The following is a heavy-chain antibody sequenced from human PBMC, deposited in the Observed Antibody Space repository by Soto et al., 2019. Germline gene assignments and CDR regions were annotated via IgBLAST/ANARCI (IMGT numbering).Heavy chain of an antibody. CDR1: GFTFSSYA. V-gene: IGHV3-23*01. Sequence: PGGSLRLSCAASGFTFSSYAMSWVRQAPGKGLEGVSAIIDSGGNTYYADSVKGRFTISRDNSKNTLYLQMNSLRAEDTAVYYCATLTKYDILTGYYPCWGQGTLVTAPQ. D-gene: IGHD3-9*01. CDR3: ATLTKYDILTGYYPC. CDR2: IIDSGGNT. J-gene: IGHJ4*02.